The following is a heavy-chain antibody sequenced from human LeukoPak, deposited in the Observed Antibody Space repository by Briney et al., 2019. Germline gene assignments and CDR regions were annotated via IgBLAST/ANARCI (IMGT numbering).Heavy chain of an antibody. Sequence: SQTLPLTCTVSGGSISSGGYYWSWIRQHPGKGLEWIGYIYYSGSTYYNPSLKSRVTISVDTSKNQFSLKLSSVTAADTAVYYCARYYGGNSDNWFDPWGQGTLVTVSS. CDR1: GGSISSGGYY. J-gene: IGHJ5*02. CDR2: IYYSGST. V-gene: IGHV4-31*03. CDR3: ARYYGGNSDNWFDP. D-gene: IGHD4-23*01.